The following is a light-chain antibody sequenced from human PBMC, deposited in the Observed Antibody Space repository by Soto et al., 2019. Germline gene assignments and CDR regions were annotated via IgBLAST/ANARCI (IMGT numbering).Light chain of an antibody. CDR3: SSYAGSNNYV. CDR1: SSDVGVYNY. J-gene: IGLJ1*01. V-gene: IGLV2-8*01. Sequence: QSALTQPPSASGSPGQSVAISCTGTSSDVGVYNYVSWYQQHPGKAPKLMIYEVSKRPSGVPDRFSGSKSGTTASLTVSGLQAEDEADYYCSSYAGSNNYVFGTGTKLTVL. CDR2: EVS.